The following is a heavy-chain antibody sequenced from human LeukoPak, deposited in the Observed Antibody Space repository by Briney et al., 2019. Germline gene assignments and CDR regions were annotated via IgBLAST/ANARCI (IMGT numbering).Heavy chain of an antibody. V-gene: IGHV1-69*13. J-gene: IGHJ6*02. Sequence: SVKVSCKASGGTFISYAISWVRQAPGQGLEWMGGIIPIFGTANYAQKFQGRVTITADESTSTAYMELSSLRSEDTAVYYCARGGCYYDSSGYCYYYYGMDVWGQGTTVTVSS. CDR3: ARGGCYYDSSGYCYYYYGMDV. CDR2: IIPIFGTA. CDR1: GGTFISYA. D-gene: IGHD3-22*01.